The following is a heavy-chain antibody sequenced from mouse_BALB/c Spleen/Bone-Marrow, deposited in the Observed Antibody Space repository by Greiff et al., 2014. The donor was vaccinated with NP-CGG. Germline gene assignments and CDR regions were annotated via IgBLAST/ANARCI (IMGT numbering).Heavy chain of an antibody. CDR1: GFTFSSYA. J-gene: IGHJ2*01. CDR2: ISSGGST. V-gene: IGHV5-6-5*01. D-gene: IGHD1-1*01. CDR3: ARVGITTVDY. Sequence: EVQVVESGGGLVKPGGSLELSCAASGFTFSSYAMSWVRQTPEKRLEWVASISSGGSTYYPDSVKGRFTISRDNARNILYLQMSSLRSEDTAMYYCARVGITTVDYWGQGTTLTVSS.